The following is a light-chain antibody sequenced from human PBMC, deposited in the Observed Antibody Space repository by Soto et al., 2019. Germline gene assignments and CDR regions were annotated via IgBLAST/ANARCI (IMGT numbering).Light chain of an antibody. CDR1: QSVSSSY. CDR2: GAS. CDR3: QQYGSSQT. V-gene: IGKV3-20*01. Sequence: EIVLTQSPGTLSLSPGERATLSCRASQSVSSSYLAWYQQKPGQAPRLLIYGASSRATGIPDRFSGSGSGTALTLTISRLEPEDFEVYYCQQYGSSQTFGQGTKVEIK. J-gene: IGKJ1*01.